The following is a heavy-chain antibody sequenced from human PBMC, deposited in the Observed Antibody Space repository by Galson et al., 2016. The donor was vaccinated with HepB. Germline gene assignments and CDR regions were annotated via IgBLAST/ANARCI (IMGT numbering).Heavy chain of an antibody. D-gene: IGHD3-16*02. J-gene: IGHJ4*02. V-gene: IGHV3-23*01. CDR3: AKEFYDYVWGNYRPRPVDY. CDR2: ISGSGGST. Sequence: SLRLSCAASGFAFSTYAMSWVRQAPGKGLEWVSAISGSGGSTYYADSVKGRFTISRDNSKNTLYLQMNSLRAEDTAVYYCAKEFYDYVWGNYRPRPVDYWGQGTLVTVSS. CDR1: GFAFSTYA.